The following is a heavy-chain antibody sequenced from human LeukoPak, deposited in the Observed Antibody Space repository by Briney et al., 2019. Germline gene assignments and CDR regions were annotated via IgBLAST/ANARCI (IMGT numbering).Heavy chain of an antibody. V-gene: IGHV1-46*01. D-gene: IGHD3-16*01. CDR3: AGAKGLFDH. J-gene: IGHJ4*02. CDR2: INPSGGST. Sequence: GASVKVSCKASGYTFAIYYIHWVRQAPGQGLEWMGIINPSGGSTSYTQKFQGRLTMTRDTSTSTVYMELSSLRSEDTAVYYCAGAKGLFDHWGQGTLVTVSS. CDR1: GYTFAIYY.